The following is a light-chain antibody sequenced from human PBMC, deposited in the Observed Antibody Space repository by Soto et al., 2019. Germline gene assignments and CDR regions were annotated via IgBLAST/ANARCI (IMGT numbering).Light chain of an antibody. CDR1: SSNIGSNY. CDR2: RNN. J-gene: IGLJ1*01. CDR3: AAWDDSLSGYV. V-gene: IGLV1-47*01. Sequence: QSVATQLASASGAPVRSVTITCSRSSSNIGSNYVYWYQQLPGTAPKLLIYRNNQRPSGVPDRFSGSKSGTSASLAISGLRSEEEDEYYCAAWDDSLSGYVFGTGTKVTGL.